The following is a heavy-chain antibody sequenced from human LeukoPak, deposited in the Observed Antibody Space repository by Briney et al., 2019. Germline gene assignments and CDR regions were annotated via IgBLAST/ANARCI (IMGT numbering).Heavy chain of an antibody. CDR1: GISISDYG. V-gene: IGHV3-48*02. J-gene: IGHJ4*02. D-gene: IGHD1-20*01. Sequence: GGSLRLSCSASGISISDYGMSWVRQAPGKGLEWLSYITMNSVTLYAESVKGRFTTSRDNDKNSVYLQLNSLRDEDTAAYYCTRGRYQFLGPNDSWGQGSLVSVSS. CDR3: TRGRYQFLGPNDS. CDR2: ITMNSVT.